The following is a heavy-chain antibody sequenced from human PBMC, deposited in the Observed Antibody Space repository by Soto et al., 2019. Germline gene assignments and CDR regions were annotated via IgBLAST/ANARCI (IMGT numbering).Heavy chain of an antibody. D-gene: IGHD2-2*01. V-gene: IGHV3-30-3*01. Sequence: QVQLVESGGGVVQPGRSLRLSCAASGFTFSSYAMHWVRQAPGKGLEWVAVISYDGSNKYYEDSVKGRFTISRDISKNTPYLQMNSLRAEDTAVYYCARGPDRGYCSSTSCFNFDYWGQGTLVTVSS. CDR3: ARGPDRGYCSSTSCFNFDY. CDR1: GFTFSSYA. CDR2: ISYDGSNK. J-gene: IGHJ4*02.